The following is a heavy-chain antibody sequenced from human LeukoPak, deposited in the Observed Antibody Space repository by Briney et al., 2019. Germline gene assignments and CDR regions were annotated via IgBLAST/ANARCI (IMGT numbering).Heavy chain of an antibody. V-gene: IGHV1-2*02. D-gene: IGHD6-6*01. CDR2: INPNSGGT. J-gene: IGHJ4*02. CDR1: GYTFTGYY. CDR3: ARGSLKSRSRSSEVYY. Sequence: ASVKVSCKASGYTFTGYYMHWVRQAPGHGLEWMGWINPNSGGTNYAQKFQGRVTMTRDTSISTAYMELSRLRSDDTAVYYCARGSLKSRSRSSEVYYWGQGTLVTVSS.